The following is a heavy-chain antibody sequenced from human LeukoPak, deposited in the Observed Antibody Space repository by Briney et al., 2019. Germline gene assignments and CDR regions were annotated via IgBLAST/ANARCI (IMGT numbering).Heavy chain of an antibody. CDR1: GFTFSSYW. V-gene: IGHV3-7*01. CDR2: IKQDGSEK. D-gene: IGHD4-17*01. CDR3: ARDKGYGDYIPFDY. Sequence: PGGSLRLSCAASGFTFSSYWMSWVRQAPGKGLEWVANIKQDGSEKYYVDSVKGRFTISRDNAKNSLYLQMNSLRAEDTAVYYCARDKGYGDYIPFDYWGQGTLVTVSS. J-gene: IGHJ4*02.